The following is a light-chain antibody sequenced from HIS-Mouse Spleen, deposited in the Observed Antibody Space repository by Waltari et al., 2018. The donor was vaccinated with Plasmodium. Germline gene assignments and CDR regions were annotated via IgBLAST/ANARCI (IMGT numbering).Light chain of an antibody. Sequence: IQLTQHPSSMPAAVGERSTITCRASQSSSSALAWYQQKPGKAPKLLIYDASSLESGVPSRFSGSGSGTDFTLTISSLQPEDFAAYYCQQFNSYPLTFGGGTKVEIK. CDR3: QQFNSYPLT. CDR2: DAS. CDR1: QSSSSA. V-gene: IGKV1-13*02. J-gene: IGKJ4*01.